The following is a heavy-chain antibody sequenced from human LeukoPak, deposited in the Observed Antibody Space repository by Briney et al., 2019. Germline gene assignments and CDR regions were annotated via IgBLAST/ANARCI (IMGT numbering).Heavy chain of an antibody. CDR3: ARLFAHGSGSYYYYYYMDV. J-gene: IGHJ6*03. D-gene: IGHD3-10*01. CDR2: IYPGDSDT. CDR1: GYSFTSYW. Sequence: GESLKISCKGSGYSFTSYWIGWVRQMPGKGLEWMGIIYPGDSDTRYSPSFQGQVTISADKSISTAYLQWSSLKASDTAMYYCARLFAHGSGSYYYYYYMDVWGKGTTVTISS. V-gene: IGHV5-51*01.